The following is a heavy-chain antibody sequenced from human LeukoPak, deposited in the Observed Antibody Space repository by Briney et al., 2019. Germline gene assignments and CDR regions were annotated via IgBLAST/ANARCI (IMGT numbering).Heavy chain of an antibody. Sequence: ASVKVSCKASGYTFTSYGISWVRQAPGQGLEWMGWISAYNGNTNYAQKLQGRVTMTTDTSTSTAYMELRSLRSEDTAVYYCARRIAVAGPNDYWGQGTLVTVSS. CDR3: ARRIAVAGPNDY. V-gene: IGHV1-18*01. J-gene: IGHJ4*02. CDR2: ISAYNGNT. CDR1: GYTFTSYG. D-gene: IGHD6-19*01.